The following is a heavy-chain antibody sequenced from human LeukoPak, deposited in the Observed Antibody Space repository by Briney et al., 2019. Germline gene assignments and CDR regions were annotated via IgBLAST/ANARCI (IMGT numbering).Heavy chain of an antibody. J-gene: IGHJ3*02. CDR3: TRDRFGDSFAFDI. D-gene: IGHD3-16*01. Sequence: PSETLSLTCTVSGGSISSYYWSWIRQPPGKGLEWIGYIYYSGSTNYNPSLKSRVTISVDTSKNQFSLKLSSVTAADTAVYYCTRDRFGDSFAFDIWGQGTTVTVSS. CDR1: GGSISSYY. CDR2: IYYSGST. V-gene: IGHV4-59*01.